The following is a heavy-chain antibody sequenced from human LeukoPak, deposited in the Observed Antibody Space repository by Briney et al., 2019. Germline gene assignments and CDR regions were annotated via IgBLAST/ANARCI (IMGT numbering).Heavy chain of an antibody. CDR1: GGSISSHY. CDR3: ARGGGVTYYDSTGYRWYFDY. V-gene: IGHV4-59*11. J-gene: IGHJ4*02. CDR2: IYYSGST. Sequence: SDTLSLTCTVSGGSISSHYWSWIRQPPGKGLEWIGYIYYSGSTKFNPSLKSRVTISVDTSKDQFSLKLSSVTAADTAVYYCARGGGVTYYDSTGYRWYFDYWGQGTLVTVSS. D-gene: IGHD3-22*01.